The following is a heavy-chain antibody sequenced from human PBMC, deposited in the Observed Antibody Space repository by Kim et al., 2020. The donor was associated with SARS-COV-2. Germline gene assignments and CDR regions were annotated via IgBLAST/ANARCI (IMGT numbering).Heavy chain of an antibody. D-gene: IGHD1-1*01. CDR2: ISTGSDYI. J-gene: IGHJ5*02. CDR1: GFNFNDYD. CDR3: MASPGWVQLRSEWFDA. V-gene: IGHV3-21*01. Sequence: GGSLRLSCAVSGFNFNDYDMTWVRQAPGKGLEWVSSISTGSDYIYYADSVRGRFTISTDNAKNSLYLHMNSLRAEDTAVYYCMASPGWVQLRSEWFDAWGRGTLVTASS.